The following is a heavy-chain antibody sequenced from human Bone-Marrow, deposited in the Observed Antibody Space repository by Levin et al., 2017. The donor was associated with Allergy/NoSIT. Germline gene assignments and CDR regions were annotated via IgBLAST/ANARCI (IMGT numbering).Heavy chain of an antibody. D-gene: IGHD3-22*01. CDR1: GFSFNNYA. Sequence: GGSLRLSCAASGFSFNNYAMHWVRQDPGKGLDWVAVISHDGSTRYYADSVKGRFTVSRDNSKNTLSLEMNSLRAEDSAVYHCARVVSLYESSGYDEALYHYAMDVWGQGTTVTVSS. CDR3: ARVVSLYESSGYDEALYHYAMDV. V-gene: IGHV3-30*04. CDR2: ISHDGSTR. J-gene: IGHJ6*02.